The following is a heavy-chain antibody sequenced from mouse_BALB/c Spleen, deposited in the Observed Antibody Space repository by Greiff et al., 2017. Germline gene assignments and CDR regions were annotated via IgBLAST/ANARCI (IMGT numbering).Heavy chain of an antibody. CDR1: GFSLTSYG. V-gene: IGHV2-2*02. Sequence: QVQLKQSGPGLVQPSQSLSITCTVSGFSLTSYGVHWVRQSPGKGLEWLEVIWSGGSTDYNAAFISRLSISKDNSKSQVFFKMNSLQANDTAIYYCARDGLGDYYAMDYWGQGTSVTVSS. CDR3: ARDGLGDYYAMDY. J-gene: IGHJ4*01. CDR2: IWSGGST. D-gene: IGHD4-1*01.